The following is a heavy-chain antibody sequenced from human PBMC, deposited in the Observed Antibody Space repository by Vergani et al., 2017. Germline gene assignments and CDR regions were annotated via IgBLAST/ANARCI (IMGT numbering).Heavy chain of an antibody. D-gene: IGHD3-10*01. V-gene: IGHV3-23*04. CDR1: GFTFSSYA. CDR3: AKCRYNVLLWFGEFEAFDI. J-gene: IGHJ3*02. Sequence: EVQLVESGGGLVQPGGSLRLSCAASGFTFSSYAMSWVRQAPGKGLEWVSAISGSGGSTYYADSVKGRFTISRDNSKNTLYLQMNSLRAEDTAVYYCAKCRYNVLLWFGEFEAFDIWGQGTMVTVSS. CDR2: ISGSGGST.